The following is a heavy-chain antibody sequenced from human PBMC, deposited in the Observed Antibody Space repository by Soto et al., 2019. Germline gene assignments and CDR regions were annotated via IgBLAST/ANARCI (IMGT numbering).Heavy chain of an antibody. Sequence: EVQLVESGGGLVKPGGSLRLSCAASGFTFSSYSMNWVRQAPGKGLEWVSSISSSSSYIYYADSVKGRFTISRDNAKNSLYLQMNSLRAEDTAVYYCARDIGVDTATYYYFDYWGQGTLVTVSS. CDR3: ARDIGVDTATYYYFDY. J-gene: IGHJ4*02. D-gene: IGHD5-18*01. CDR2: ISSSSSYI. CDR1: GFTFSSYS. V-gene: IGHV3-21*01.